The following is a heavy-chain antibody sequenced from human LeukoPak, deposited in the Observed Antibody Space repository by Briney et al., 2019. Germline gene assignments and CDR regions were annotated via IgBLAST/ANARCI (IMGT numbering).Heavy chain of an antibody. Sequence: PGRSLRLSCAGSGSTFSSYGMHWVRQAPGKGLEWVAVISYDGSNKYYADSVKGRFTISRDNSKNTLYLQMNSLRAEDTAVYYCAKEVYKQLAAAGLDYWGQGTLVTVSS. CDR3: AKEVYKQLAAAGLDY. V-gene: IGHV3-30*18. CDR2: ISYDGSNK. J-gene: IGHJ4*02. D-gene: IGHD6-13*01. CDR1: GSTFSSYG.